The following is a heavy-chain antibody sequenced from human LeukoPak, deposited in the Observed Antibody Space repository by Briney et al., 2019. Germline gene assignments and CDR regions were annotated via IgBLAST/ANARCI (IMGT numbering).Heavy chain of an antibody. CDR1: GGSISSYY. Sequence: PSETLSLTCTVSGGSISSYYWSWIRQPAGKGLEWIGRTYTSGSTNYNPSLKSRVTMSVDTSKNQFSLKLSSVTAADTAVYYCARDGIAAAGTIWFDPWGQGTLVTVSS. CDR3: ARDGIAAAGTIWFDP. D-gene: IGHD6-13*01. CDR2: TYTSGST. V-gene: IGHV4-4*07. J-gene: IGHJ5*02.